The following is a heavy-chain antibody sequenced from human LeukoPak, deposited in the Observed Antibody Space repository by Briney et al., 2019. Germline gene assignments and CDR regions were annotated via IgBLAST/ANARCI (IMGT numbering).Heavy chain of an antibody. CDR2: ISGSGGSP. D-gene: IGHD6-19*01. CDR1: GFTFGAYT. V-gene: IGHV3-23*01. CDR3: AKGKGSYSSGWLNWFDP. Sequence: GGSLRLSCAASGFTFGAYTINWVRQAPGKGLEWVSAISGSGGSPYYADSVKGRFTISRDNSKNTLYLQMNSLRAEDTAVYYCAKGKGSYSSGWLNWFDPWGQGTLVTVSS. J-gene: IGHJ5*02.